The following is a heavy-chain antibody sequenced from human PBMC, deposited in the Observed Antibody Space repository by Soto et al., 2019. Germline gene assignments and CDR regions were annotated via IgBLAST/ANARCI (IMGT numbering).Heavy chain of an antibody. CDR3: ARNWNLALVPAAYFDS. CDR1: NFSVLTSIYY. CDR2: VYYTGTT. V-gene: IGHV4-39*01. D-gene: IGHD2-2*01. J-gene: IGHJ4*02. Sequence: SETLSLTCTVSNFSVLTSIYYWAWIRQPPGKGLEWVGTVYYTGTTYYNPSLQSRVTISIDTSKNQFSLNLNSVTAADTAVYYCARNWNLALVPAAYFDSWGQGTLVTVSS.